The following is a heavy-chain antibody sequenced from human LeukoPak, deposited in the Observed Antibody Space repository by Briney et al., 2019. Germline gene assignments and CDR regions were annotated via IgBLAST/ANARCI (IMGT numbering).Heavy chain of an antibody. CDR1: GGSFSGYY. D-gene: IGHD6-13*01. V-gene: IGHV4-34*01. CDR2: INHSGST. Sequence: SETLSLTCAVYGGSFSGYYWSWIRQPPGKGLEWIGEINHSGSTNYNPSLKSRVTISVDTSKNQFSLKLSSVTAADTAVYYCARRTGYIGFDYWGQGTLVTVSS. CDR3: ARRTGYIGFDY. J-gene: IGHJ4*02.